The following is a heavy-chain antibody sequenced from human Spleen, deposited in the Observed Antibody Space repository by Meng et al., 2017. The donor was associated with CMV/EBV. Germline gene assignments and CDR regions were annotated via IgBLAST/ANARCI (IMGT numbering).Heavy chain of an antibody. CDR1: GGSISSSNW. CDR2: ISHSGST. Sequence: CAVYGGSISSSNWWGWVRQPPEKGLEWIGEISHSGSTNYDPSLKSRITISVDKSKNQFSLKLSSVTAADTAVYYCARIPPSSSLDYWGQGILVTVSS. CDR3: ARIPPSSSLDY. V-gene: IGHV4-4*02. J-gene: IGHJ4*02. D-gene: IGHD6-6*01.